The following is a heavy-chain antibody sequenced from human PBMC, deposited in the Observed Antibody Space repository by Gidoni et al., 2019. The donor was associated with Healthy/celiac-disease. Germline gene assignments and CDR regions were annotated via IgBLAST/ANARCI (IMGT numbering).Heavy chain of an antibody. CDR2: ISSSSSYI. D-gene: IGHD6-19*01. Sequence: EVQLVESGGGLVKRGGSLRLSCAASGFTFSSYSMNGVRPAPGKGLEWVLSISSSSSYIYYADSVKGRFTISRDNAKNSLYLQMNSRRAEDTAVYYCNLREVAYSSGLDYWGQGTLVTVSS. CDR3: NLREVAYSSGLDY. V-gene: IGHV3-21*01. CDR1: GFTFSSYS. J-gene: IGHJ4*02.